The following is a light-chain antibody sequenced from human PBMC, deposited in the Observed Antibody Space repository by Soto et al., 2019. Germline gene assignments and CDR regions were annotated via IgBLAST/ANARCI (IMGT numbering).Light chain of an antibody. V-gene: IGKV3-15*01. J-gene: IGKJ1*01. CDR2: GAS. Sequence: EIVMTQSPATLSVSPGERATLSCRASQSVSSNLAWYQQKPGQAPRLLIYGASTRATGIPARFSGSGSGTEFTLTISSLQSEDFAVYYCQQYGISSWTFGQGTRVEIK. CDR3: QQYGISSWT. CDR1: QSVSSN.